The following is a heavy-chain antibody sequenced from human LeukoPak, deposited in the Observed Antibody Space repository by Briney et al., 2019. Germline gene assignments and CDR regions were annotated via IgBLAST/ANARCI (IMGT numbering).Heavy chain of an antibody. J-gene: IGHJ5*02. Sequence: GGSLRLSCAASGFTFSSFAMSWVRQAPGKGLEWVSSISASGGNTYYADSVKGRFTISRDNSKNTLYLQMNSLRAEDTAVFYCARAVAAAGTPPRFDPWGQGTLVTASS. CDR2: ISASGGNT. D-gene: IGHD6-13*01. CDR3: ARAVAAAGTPPRFDP. V-gene: IGHV3-23*01. CDR1: GFTFSSFA.